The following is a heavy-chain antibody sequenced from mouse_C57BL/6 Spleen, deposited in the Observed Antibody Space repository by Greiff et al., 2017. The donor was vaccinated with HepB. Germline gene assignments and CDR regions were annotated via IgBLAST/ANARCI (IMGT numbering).Heavy chain of an antibody. Sequence: VQLQQSGAELARPGASVKLSCKASGYTFTSYGISWVKQRTGQGLEWIGEIYPRSGNTYYNEKFKGKATLTADKSSSTAYMELRSLTSEDSAVYFCARTDYGSREGYAMDYWGQGTSVTVSS. V-gene: IGHV1-81*01. CDR2: IYPRSGNT. CDR3: ARTDYGSREGYAMDY. D-gene: IGHD1-1*01. J-gene: IGHJ4*01. CDR1: GYTFTSYG.